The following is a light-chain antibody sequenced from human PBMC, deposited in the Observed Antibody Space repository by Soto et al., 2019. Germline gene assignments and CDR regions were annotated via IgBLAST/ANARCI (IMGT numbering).Light chain of an antibody. CDR3: QQSYSTPWT. Sequence: DIQMTQSPSSLSASVGDRVTITCRASQSISSYLNWYQQKPGKAPKLLIYAASSLQSGVPSRFSGSGSGTDFTLTISSLQPEDFATYYCQQSYSTPWTFGQGTKGEIK. CDR2: AAS. CDR1: QSISSY. V-gene: IGKV1-39*01. J-gene: IGKJ1*01.